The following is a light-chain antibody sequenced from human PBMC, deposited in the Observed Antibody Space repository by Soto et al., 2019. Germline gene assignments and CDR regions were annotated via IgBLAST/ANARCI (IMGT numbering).Light chain of an antibody. CDR2: DAS. Sequence: EIVMTQSPATLSVSPGEGATLSCRASQSVSRYLAWYQQKPGQAPRLLIYDASIRATGIPVRFSGSGSGTEFTLTISNPQSEDFAVYYCQRYDRWPPWTFGQGTKVDIK. J-gene: IGKJ1*01. V-gene: IGKV3-15*01. CDR1: QSVSRY. CDR3: QRYDRWPPWT.